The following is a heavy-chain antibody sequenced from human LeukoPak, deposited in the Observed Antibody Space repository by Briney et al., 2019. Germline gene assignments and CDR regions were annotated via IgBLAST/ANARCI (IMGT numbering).Heavy chain of an antibody. CDR3: ARERNYEYWVFDY. V-gene: IGHV1-69*13. CDR1: GGTFSSYA. D-gene: IGHD3-3*01. J-gene: IGHJ4*02. Sequence: EASVKVSCKASGGTFSSYAISWVRQAPGQGLEWMGGIIPIFGTANYAQKFQGRVTITADESTSTAYMELRSLRSEDTAVYYCARERNYEYWVFDYWGQGTLVTVSS. CDR2: IIPIFGTA.